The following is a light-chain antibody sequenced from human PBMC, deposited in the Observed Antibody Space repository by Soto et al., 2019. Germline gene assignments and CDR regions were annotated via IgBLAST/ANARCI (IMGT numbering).Light chain of an antibody. Sequence: DVQITQSPSTLSASVVDRVTITCRASQSINNWLAWYQQKAGKAPNLLIYKASRLESGVPSRFSGSGSGTDFTLTISSLQPEDFATYYCHQLNSFPITFGQGTRLEIK. CDR1: QSINNW. CDR3: HQLNSFPIT. V-gene: IGKV1-5*03. CDR2: KAS. J-gene: IGKJ5*01.